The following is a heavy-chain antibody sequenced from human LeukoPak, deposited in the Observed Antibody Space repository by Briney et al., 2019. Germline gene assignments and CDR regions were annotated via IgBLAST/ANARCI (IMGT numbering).Heavy chain of an antibody. CDR3: ARDATPQYPTGWVFFDL. Sequence: GGTLTLSCTASGCTLSTYEMSWARQAPGEGLEWLSYISGGGTNIHYAYSVKRRFTIFRDNAEHFLYLQMASLRADDTAVYYCARDATPQYPTGWVFFDLWGQGTLVT. D-gene: IGHD6-19*01. CDR2: ISGGGTNI. CDR1: GCTLSTYE. V-gene: IGHV3-48*03. J-gene: IGHJ4*02.